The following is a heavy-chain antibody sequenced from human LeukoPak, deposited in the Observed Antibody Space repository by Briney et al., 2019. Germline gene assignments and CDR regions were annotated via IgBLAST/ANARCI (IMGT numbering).Heavy chain of an antibody. Sequence: GGSLRLSCAASGVTVSSNYMSWVRQAPGKGLEWVSVIYSGGSTYYADSVKGRFTISRDNSKNTLYLQMNSLRAEDTAVYYCARVDYAGYYFDYWGQGTLVTVSS. D-gene: IGHD4-17*01. CDR3: ARVDYAGYYFDY. J-gene: IGHJ4*02. CDR1: GVTVSSNY. V-gene: IGHV3-53*01. CDR2: IYSGGST.